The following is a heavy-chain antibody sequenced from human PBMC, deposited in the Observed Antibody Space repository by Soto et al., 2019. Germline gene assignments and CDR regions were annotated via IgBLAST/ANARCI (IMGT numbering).Heavy chain of an antibody. CDR1: GGSISSYY. CDR3: ARQDGYYYYLAV. Sequence: SSETLSLTCTVSGGSISSYYWSWIRQPPGKGLEWIGYIFYTGSTNYNPSLKSRVLVSVDTSKNQFSLKLRSVTAADTAVYYCARQDGYYYYLAVWGKGTTVTVSS. J-gene: IGHJ6*03. CDR2: IFYTGST. V-gene: IGHV4-59*08.